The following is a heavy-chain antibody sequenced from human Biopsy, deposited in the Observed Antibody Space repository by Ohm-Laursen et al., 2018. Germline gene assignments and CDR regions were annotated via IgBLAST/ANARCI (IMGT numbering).Heavy chain of an antibody. CDR1: GGSISSFY. CDR3: ARRGSGGRSFDH. Sequence: SETLSLTCAVSGGSISSFYWTWIRQPPGKGPEWIGDISDSGSTNYKPSRKSRVIISVDTSKNQFSLNLSSVTAADTAVYYCARRGSGGRSFDHWGQGTLVTVSS. CDR2: ISDSGST. J-gene: IGHJ4*02. D-gene: IGHD2-15*01. V-gene: IGHV4-59*08.